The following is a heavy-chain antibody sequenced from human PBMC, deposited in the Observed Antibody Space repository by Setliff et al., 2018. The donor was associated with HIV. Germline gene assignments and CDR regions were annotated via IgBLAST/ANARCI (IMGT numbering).Heavy chain of an antibody. Sequence: SETLSLTCTVSGGSISSGSNYWSWIRQPAGKGLEWIGHIYTSGSANYNPSLKSRVTISVDTSKNQFYLKLSSVTAADTAVYYCARILLYDSSAYFVNAFDIWGQGTVVTISS. D-gene: IGHD3-22*01. J-gene: IGHJ3*02. CDR3: ARILLYDSSAYFVNAFDI. CDR1: GGSISSGSNY. CDR2: IYTSGSA. V-gene: IGHV4-61*09.